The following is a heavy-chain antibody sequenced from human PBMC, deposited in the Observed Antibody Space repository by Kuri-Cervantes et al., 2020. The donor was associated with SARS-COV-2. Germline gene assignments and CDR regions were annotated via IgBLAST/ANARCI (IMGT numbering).Heavy chain of an antibody. Sequence: LRLSCTVSGGSISSGTYYWTWIRQHPGKGLEWIGYIYYSGNTYYNPSLKSRVTISVDTSKNQFSLKLSSVTAADTAVYFCARDISSGSWFDPWGQGNLVTVSS. V-gene: IGHV4-31*03. J-gene: IGHJ5*02. CDR1: GGSISSGTYY. CDR3: ARDISSGSWFDP. D-gene: IGHD6-6*01. CDR2: IYYSGNT.